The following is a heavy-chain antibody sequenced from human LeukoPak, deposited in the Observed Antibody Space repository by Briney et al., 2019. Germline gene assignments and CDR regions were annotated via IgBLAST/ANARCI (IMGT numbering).Heavy chain of an antibody. J-gene: IGHJ1*01. CDR1: GFTFSSYG. Sequence: GGSLRLSCAASGFTFSSYGMHWVRQAPGKGLEWVSTLYNGGSPHYADSVKGRFTISSDKSKNTLFLQMNSLRAEDTAVYYCARAQDYCSGGSCYGYFQHWGQGSLVTVSS. V-gene: IGHV3-53*01. CDR2: LYNGGSP. CDR3: ARAQDYCSGGSCYGYFQH. D-gene: IGHD2-15*01.